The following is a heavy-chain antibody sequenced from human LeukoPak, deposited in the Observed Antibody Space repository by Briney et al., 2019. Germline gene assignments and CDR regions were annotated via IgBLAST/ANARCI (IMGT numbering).Heavy chain of an antibody. CDR1: NGSLNNYY. CDR2: VYYSGST. J-gene: IGHJ4*03. D-gene: IGHD3-10*01. V-gene: IGHV4-59*01. CDR3: AGEIQGRGACYFDY. Sequence: SETLSLTCTVSNGSLNNYYWAWIRQPPGKELEWIGYVYYSGSTNCNPSLKSRVTMSVDTSTNEFSLQLTSVTAADTAVYFCAGEIQGRGACYFDYWGQGKLVTVSS.